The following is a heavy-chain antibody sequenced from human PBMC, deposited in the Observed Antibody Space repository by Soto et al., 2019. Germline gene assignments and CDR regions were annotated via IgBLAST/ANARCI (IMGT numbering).Heavy chain of an antibody. CDR2: ISSNGGST. J-gene: IGHJ6*03. CDR3: ARTRVPATGRAYYYYYMDV. Sequence: PGGSLILSCAASGFPFSSYAMHWVSPAPGKGLEYVSAISSNGGSTYYANSVKGRFTISRDNSKNTLYLQMGSLRAEDMAVYYCARTRVPATGRAYYYYYMDVWGKGTTVTVSS. D-gene: IGHD2-2*01. V-gene: IGHV3-64*01. CDR1: GFPFSSYA.